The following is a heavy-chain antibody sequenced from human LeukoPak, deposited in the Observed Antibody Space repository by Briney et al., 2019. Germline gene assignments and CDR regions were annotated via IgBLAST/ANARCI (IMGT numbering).Heavy chain of an antibody. J-gene: IGHJ4*02. CDR1: GGSISSYY. CDR3: ARELDMVRGEYFDY. CDR2: IYYSGST. Sequence: SETLSLTCTVSGGSISSYYWSWIRQPPGKGLEWIGYIYYSGSTNYNTSLKSRVTISVDTSKNQFSLKLSSVTAADTAVYYCARELDMVRGEYFDYWGQGTLVTVSS. V-gene: IGHV4-59*01. D-gene: IGHD3-10*01.